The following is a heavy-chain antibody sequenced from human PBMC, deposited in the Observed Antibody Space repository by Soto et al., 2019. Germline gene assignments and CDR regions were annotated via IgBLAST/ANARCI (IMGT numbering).Heavy chain of an antibody. D-gene: IGHD3-16*01. V-gene: IGHV3-53*05. Sequence: GGSLRLSCAASGFTVSSSYMSWVRQAPGKGLEWVSVIYSGGSTYYADSVKGRFTISRDNSKNTLYLQMNSLRSEDSAVYYCARVAYQSLDSWGQGTLVTVSS. CDR3: ARVAYQSLDS. CDR2: IYSGGST. CDR1: GFTVSSSY. J-gene: IGHJ4*02.